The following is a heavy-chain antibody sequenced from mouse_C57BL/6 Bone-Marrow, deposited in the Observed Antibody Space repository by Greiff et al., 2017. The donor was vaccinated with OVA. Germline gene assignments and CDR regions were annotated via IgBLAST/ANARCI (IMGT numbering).Heavy chain of an antibody. Sequence: EVQLQQSGPELVKPGASVKMSCKASGYTFTDYNMHWVKQSHGKSLEWIGYINLNNGGTSYNQKFKGKATLTVNKSSSTAYMELRSLTSEDSAVYYCARQLRLPYAMDYWGQGTSVTVSS. CDR2: INLNNGGT. J-gene: IGHJ4*01. D-gene: IGHD3-2*02. V-gene: IGHV1-22*01. CDR3: ARQLRLPYAMDY. CDR1: GYTFTDYN.